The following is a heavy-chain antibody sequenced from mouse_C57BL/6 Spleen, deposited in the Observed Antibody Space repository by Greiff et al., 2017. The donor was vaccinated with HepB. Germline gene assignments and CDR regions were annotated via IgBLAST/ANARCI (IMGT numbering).Heavy chain of an antibody. CDR3: ARTTVVATNYYAMDY. Sequence: VQLVESGAELVKPGASVKISCKASGYAFSSYWMNWVKQRPGKGLEWIGQIYPGDGDTNYNGKFKGKATLTADKSSSTAYMQLSSLTSEDSAVYFCARTTVVATNYYAMDYWGQGTSVTVSS. D-gene: IGHD1-1*01. V-gene: IGHV1-80*01. CDR1: GYAFSSYW. CDR2: IYPGDGDT. J-gene: IGHJ4*01.